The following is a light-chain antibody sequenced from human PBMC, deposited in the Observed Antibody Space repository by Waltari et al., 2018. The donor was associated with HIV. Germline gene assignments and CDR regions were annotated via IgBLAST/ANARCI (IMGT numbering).Light chain of an antibody. J-gene: IGKJ4*01. Sequence: DIVMTQSPDSLAVSLGERATINCKSNQSLLTSNKKNYLTWYPQKPGQPPKLLIYWASTRDSGVPDRCGGSGAGTDFTLTISSLQAEDVAVYYCQQYYTTPVTFGGGTKVEI. CDR3: QQYYTTPVT. CDR2: WAS. V-gene: IGKV4-1*01. CDR1: QSLLTSNKKNY.